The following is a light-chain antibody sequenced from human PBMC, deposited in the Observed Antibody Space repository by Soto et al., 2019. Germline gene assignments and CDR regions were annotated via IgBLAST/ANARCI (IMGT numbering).Light chain of an antibody. J-gene: IGKJ5*01. V-gene: IGKV3-11*01. CDR1: QSVGSY. CDR3: QQRSNWPTIT. CDR2: DAS. Sequence: EIVLTQPPATLSLSPGERATLSCRASQSVGSYLAWYQQKPGQAPRPLIYDASNRATGIPARFSGSGSGTGFTLTISSLEPEDFAVYYCQQRSNWPTITFGQGTRLEIK.